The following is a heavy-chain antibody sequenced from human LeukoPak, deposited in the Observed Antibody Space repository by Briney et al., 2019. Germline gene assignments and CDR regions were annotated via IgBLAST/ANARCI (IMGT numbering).Heavy chain of an antibody. CDR2: IYYSGST. D-gene: IGHD3-10*01. CDR3: ARRGWMVGYYFDY. V-gene: IGHV4-39*01. Sequence: PSETLSLICTVSGGSISSSSYYWGWIRQPPGKGLEWIGSIYYSGSTYYNPSLKSRVTISVDTSKNQFSLKLSSVTAAGTAVYYCARRGWMVGYYFDYWGQGTLVTVSS. CDR1: GGSISSSSYY. J-gene: IGHJ4*02.